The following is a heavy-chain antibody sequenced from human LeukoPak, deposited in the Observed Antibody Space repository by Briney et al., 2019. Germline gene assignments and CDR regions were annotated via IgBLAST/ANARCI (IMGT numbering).Heavy chain of an antibody. CDR2: IVVGSGNT. D-gene: IGHD4-23*01. Sequence: SVKVSCKASGFTFISFAMQWVRQARGQRLEWIGWIVVGSGNTNYAQKFQERVTITRDMSTSTAYMDLSSLRSEDTAVYYCAAAGGPLDAFDIWGQGTMVTVSS. CDR3: AAAGGPLDAFDI. J-gene: IGHJ3*02. CDR1: GFTFISFA. V-gene: IGHV1-58*02.